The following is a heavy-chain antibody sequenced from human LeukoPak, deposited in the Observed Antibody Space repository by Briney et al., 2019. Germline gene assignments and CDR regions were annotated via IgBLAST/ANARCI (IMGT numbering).Heavy chain of an antibody. J-gene: IGHJ4*02. CDR3: ARGPSGYHNT. V-gene: IGHV3-7*01. D-gene: IGHD5-12*01. CDR1: GFTFSNYW. Sequence: GGSLRLSCAASGFTFSNYWMSWVRQAPGKGLEWVANIREDGSEKYYVDSVKGRFTISRDNAKNSLYLQMNSLRAEDTAVYYCARGPSGYHNTGGQGTLVTVSS. CDR2: IREDGSEK.